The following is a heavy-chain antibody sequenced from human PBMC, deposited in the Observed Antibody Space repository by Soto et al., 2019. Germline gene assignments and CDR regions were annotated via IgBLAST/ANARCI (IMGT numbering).Heavy chain of an antibody. CDR2: IYSGGST. V-gene: IGHV3-66*01. CDR3: ARAYRVPTAMPNF. Sequence: ESGGSLVQPGGSLRLSCAASGFIVSSNYMSWVRQAPGKGLEWVSVIYSGGSTYYADSVKGRFTISRDISKNTLYLQMNSLRAEDTAVYYCARAYRVPTAMPNFWGQGTLVTVSS. D-gene: IGHD5-18*01. CDR1: GFIVSSNY. J-gene: IGHJ4*02.